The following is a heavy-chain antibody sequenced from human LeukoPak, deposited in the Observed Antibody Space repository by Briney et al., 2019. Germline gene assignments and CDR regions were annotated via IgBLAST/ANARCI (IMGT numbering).Heavy chain of an antibody. V-gene: IGHV4-31*02. J-gene: IGHJ4*02. CDR1: GGSISSGDYY. Sequence: SETLSLTCTVSGGSISSGDYYWSWIRQHPGKGLEWIEYIYYSGDTYYNPSLKSRVTISVDTSKNQFSLKLSSVTAADTAVYYCARAPRDTNSWYYFDYWGQGTLVTVSS. CDR2: IYYSGDT. D-gene: IGHD5-18*01. CDR3: ARAPRDTNSWYYFDY.